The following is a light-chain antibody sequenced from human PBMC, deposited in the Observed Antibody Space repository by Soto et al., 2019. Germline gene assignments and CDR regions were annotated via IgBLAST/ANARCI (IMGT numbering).Light chain of an antibody. V-gene: IGKV3-11*01. CDR2: DAS. CDR3: QQRTNWPLT. Sequence: EIVLTQSPDTLSLSPGERATLFCRASQRVAKFLAWYQQKGGQAPRLLIFDASTRATDVPGRFNGSGSGTAFTLTLSSLEPEDSAVYYCQQRTNWPLTFGGGTKVEV. CDR1: QRVAKF. J-gene: IGKJ4*01.